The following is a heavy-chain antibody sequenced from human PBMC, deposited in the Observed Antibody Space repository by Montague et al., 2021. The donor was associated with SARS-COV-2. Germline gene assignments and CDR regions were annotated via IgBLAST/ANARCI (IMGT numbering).Heavy chain of an antibody. CDR3: ARTEYNWNDWLDP. D-gene: IGHD1-20*01. CDR1: GGSISSYY. V-gene: IGHV4-59*13. Sequence: SETLSLTRSVSGGSISSYYWSWIRQSPGKGLEWIGYIFHSGITDYNPSLKSRVTISVDMSKNQFSLQLNSVTAADSAVYYCARTEYNWNDWLDPWGQGTLVTVS. CDR2: IFHSGIT. J-gene: IGHJ5*02.